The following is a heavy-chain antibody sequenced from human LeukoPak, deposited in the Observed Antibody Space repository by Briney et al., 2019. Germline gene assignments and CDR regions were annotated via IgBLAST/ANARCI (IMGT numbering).Heavy chain of an antibody. CDR3: AKTFYYDILTSSDY. CDR2: ISYDGSNK. Sequence: PGGSLRLSCAASGFTFSSYGMHWARQAPGKGLEWVAVISYDGSNKYYADSVKGRFTISRDNSKNTLYLQMNSLRAEDTAVYYCAKTFYYDILTSSDYWGQGTLVTVSS. D-gene: IGHD3-9*01. CDR1: GFTFSSYG. V-gene: IGHV3-30*18. J-gene: IGHJ4*02.